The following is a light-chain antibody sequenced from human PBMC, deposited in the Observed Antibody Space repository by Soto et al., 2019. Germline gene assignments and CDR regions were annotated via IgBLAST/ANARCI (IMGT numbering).Light chain of an antibody. CDR2: DAS. CDR1: QSVSSY. CDR3: RKGGNLLT. Sequence: VVLTQSPATLSLSPGERATLSCRASQSVSSYVAWYQQKPGQAPRLLIYDASNRATGIPARFSGSGSGTDFTLTISSLEPEDLAVYYCRKGGNLLTLGGGTKVDIK. J-gene: IGKJ4*01. V-gene: IGKV3-11*01.